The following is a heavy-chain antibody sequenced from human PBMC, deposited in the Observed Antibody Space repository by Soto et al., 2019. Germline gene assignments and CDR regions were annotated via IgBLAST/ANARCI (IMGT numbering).Heavy chain of an antibody. V-gene: IGHV4-38-2*01. J-gene: IGHJ4*02. CDR1: GYSISSGYY. D-gene: IGHD3-22*01. CDR2: IYHSGST. CDR3: ATNYYDSSGYYGGEFDY. Sequence: LSLTCAVSGYSISSGYYWGWIRQPPGKGLEWIGSIYHSGSTYYNPSLKSRVTISVDTSKNQFSLKLSSVTAADTAVYYCATNYYDSSGYYGGEFDYWGQGTLVTVSS.